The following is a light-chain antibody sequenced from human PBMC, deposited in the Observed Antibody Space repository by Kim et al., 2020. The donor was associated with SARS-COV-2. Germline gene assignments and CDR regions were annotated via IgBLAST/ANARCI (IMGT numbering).Light chain of an antibody. V-gene: IGLV1-44*01. CDR1: SSNIEINA. J-gene: IGLJ3*02. CDR3: GTWDDTLDAWV. Sequence: QSVLTQPPSASGTPGQRVEISCSGSSSNIEINAVNWYQLFPGTAPKLLIYDNDRRPSGVPDRISGSKSGASASLALSGLLSEDEADYYCGTWDDTLDAWVFGGGTQLTVL. CDR2: DND.